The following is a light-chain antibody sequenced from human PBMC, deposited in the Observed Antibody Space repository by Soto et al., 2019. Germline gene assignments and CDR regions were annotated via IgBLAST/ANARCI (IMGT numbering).Light chain of an antibody. CDR3: SSYTNTNPHV. J-gene: IGLJ1*01. Sequence: ALTQPASVSGSPGQSITISCTGTSSDVGGYDYVSWYQQHPGKAPKLMIYDVSHRPSGVSNRFSGSKSGNTASLTISGLQAEDEADYYCSSYTNTNPHVFGTGTKVTVL. CDR2: DVS. CDR1: SSDVGGYDY. V-gene: IGLV2-14*01.